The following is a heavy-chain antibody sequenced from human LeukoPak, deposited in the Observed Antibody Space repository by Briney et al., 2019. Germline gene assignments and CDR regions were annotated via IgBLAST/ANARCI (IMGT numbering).Heavy chain of an antibody. CDR3: ARHSSSWYSRGFDY. CDR1: GDSVSSNSAA. J-gene: IGHJ4*02. D-gene: IGHD6-13*01. Sequence: SQTLSLTCAISGDSVSSNSAAWNWSRQSPSRGLEWRGRTYYRTKWYNDYAGSVKSRITINPDTSKNQFSLQLNSVTPEDTAVYYCARHSSSWYSRGFDYWGQGTLVTVSS. V-gene: IGHV6-1*01. CDR2: TYYRTKWYN.